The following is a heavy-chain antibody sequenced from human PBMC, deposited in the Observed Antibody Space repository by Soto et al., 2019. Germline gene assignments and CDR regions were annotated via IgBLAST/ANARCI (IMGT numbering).Heavy chain of an antibody. V-gene: IGHV4-4*02. D-gene: IGHD5-12*01. J-gene: IGHJ6*02. CDR2: IYHSGST. CDR3: ARDRGGYSGYGYYYYGMDV. CDR1: GGSISSSNW. Sequence: SETLSLTCAVSGGSISSSNWWSWVRQPPGKGLEWIGEIYHSGSTNYNPSLKSRVTISVDKSKNQFSLKLSSVTAADTAVYYCARDRGGYSGYGYYYYGMDVWGQGTTVTVS.